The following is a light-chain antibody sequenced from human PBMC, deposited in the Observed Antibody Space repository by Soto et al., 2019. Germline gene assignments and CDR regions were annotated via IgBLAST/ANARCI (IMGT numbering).Light chain of an antibody. Sequence: EMVMTQSPAILSVSPGESATLSCRASQSVNSNYLAWYQQHPGQPPRLLIYGISTRATGIPARFSGSGSGTEFSLTISSLQSEDFAVYYCQQRSNWPRSITFGQGTRLEI. J-gene: IGKJ5*01. CDR2: GIS. CDR1: QSVNSN. CDR3: QQRSNWPRSIT. V-gene: IGKV3-15*01.